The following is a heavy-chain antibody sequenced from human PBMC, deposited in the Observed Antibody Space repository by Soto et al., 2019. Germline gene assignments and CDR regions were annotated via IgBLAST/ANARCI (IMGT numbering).Heavy chain of an antibody. V-gene: IGHV1-2*02. CDR3: AKDPESSYNWFDP. Sequence: ASVKVSCKASGYTFTTFHLHRVRLAPGQGLEWMGWINPKSGNTKYAQKFKARVTLTRDTSISIAYMEVNRLTSDDTAVYYCAKDPESSYNWFDPWGQGTLVTVSS. J-gene: IGHJ5*02. CDR1: GYTFTTFH. CDR2: INPKSGNT.